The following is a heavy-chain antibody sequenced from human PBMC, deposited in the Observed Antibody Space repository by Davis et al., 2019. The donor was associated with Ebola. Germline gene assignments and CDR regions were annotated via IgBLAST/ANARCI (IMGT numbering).Heavy chain of an antibody. J-gene: IGHJ2*01. CDR1: GFTFSSYW. Sequence: GGSLRLSCAASGFTFSSYWMSWVRQAPGKGLEWVGRIKGKTDGGTTDYAAPVKGRFAMSRDDSKNTLYLQMNSLKIEDTAVYYCTTLSTVTTMYFDLWGRGTLVTVSS. CDR2: IKGKTDGGTT. CDR3: TTLSTVTTMYFDL. V-gene: IGHV3-15*01. D-gene: IGHD4-17*01.